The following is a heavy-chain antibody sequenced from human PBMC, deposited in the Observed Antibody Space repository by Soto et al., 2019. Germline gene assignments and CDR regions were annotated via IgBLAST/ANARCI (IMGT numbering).Heavy chain of an antibody. D-gene: IGHD3-10*01. V-gene: IGHV1-69*01. Sequence: VQLVQSGAEVKKPGSSVKVSCKASGGTFSSYAISWVRQAPGQGLEWMGGIIPIFGTANYAQKFQGRVTITADESTSTAYMELSSLRSEDTAVYYCARDDVTMVRGTNYGMDVWGQGTTVTVSS. CDR1: GGTFSSYA. CDR2: IIPIFGTA. J-gene: IGHJ6*02. CDR3: ARDDVTMVRGTNYGMDV.